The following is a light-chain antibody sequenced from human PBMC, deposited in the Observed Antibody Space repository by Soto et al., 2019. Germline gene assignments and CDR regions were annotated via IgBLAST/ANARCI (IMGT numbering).Light chain of an antibody. CDR3: QQRSNWPPET. CDR2: GAS. Sequence: EVVMTQSPATLSVSPGERVTLSCRASQSVRSNLAWYQQKPGQSPRLLIYGASTRATGIPARFSGSGSGTEFTLTIRRLEPDDFAVYYCQQRSNWPPETFGQGTKVDIK. V-gene: IGKV3-15*01. J-gene: IGKJ1*01. CDR1: QSVRSN.